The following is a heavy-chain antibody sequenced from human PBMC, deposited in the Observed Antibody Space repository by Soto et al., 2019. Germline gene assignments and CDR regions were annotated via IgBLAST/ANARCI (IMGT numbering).Heavy chain of an antibody. Sequence: GGSLRLSCAVSGLTFSSYGMNWVRQAPGKGLEWVAAIYYDGSNKYYADSVRGRFTISRDNFKNTLYLHMNSLRAEDTAVYYCARDSKDDSSGYYAGFDYWGQGTLVTVSS. CDR1: GLTFSSYG. J-gene: IGHJ4*02. D-gene: IGHD3-22*01. CDR3: ARDSKDDSSGYYAGFDY. CDR2: IYYDGSNK. V-gene: IGHV3-33*01.